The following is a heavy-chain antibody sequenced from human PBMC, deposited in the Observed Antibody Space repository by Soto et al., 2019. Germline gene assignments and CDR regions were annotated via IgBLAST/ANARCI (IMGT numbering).Heavy chain of an antibody. Sequence: QVQLVQSGAEVKKPGSSVKVSCNASGGTFSSYAISWVRQAPGQGLEWMGGIIPIFGTANYAQKFQGRVTITEDESTSPAYMALSSLRSEDTALYYSARLDNWNLPEDDYWGQGTLVTVSS. J-gene: IGHJ4*02. V-gene: IGHV1-69*01. CDR1: GGTFSSYA. CDR3: ARLDNWNLPEDDY. D-gene: IGHD1-7*01. CDR2: IIPIFGTA.